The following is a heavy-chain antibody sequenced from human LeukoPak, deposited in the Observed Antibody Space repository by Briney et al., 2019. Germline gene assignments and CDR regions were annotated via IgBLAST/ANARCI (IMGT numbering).Heavy chain of an antibody. V-gene: IGHV3-7*01. J-gene: IGHJ4*02. CDR2: IKQDGSEK. CDR3: ARRVFQQQLAFDY. Sequence: GGSLRLSCAASGFTFSSYWMRWVRQAPGKGLEWVANIKQDGSEKYYVDSVKGRFTISRDNAKNSLYLQMNSLRAEDTAVYYCARRVFQQQLAFDYWGQGTLVTVSS. CDR1: GFTFSSYW. D-gene: IGHD6-13*01.